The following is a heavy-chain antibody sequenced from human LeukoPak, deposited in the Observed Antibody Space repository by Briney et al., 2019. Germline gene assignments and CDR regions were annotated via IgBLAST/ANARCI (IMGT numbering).Heavy chain of an antibody. CDR3: MGYYGSGTYYSGDYYCGMDV. J-gene: IGHJ6*02. Sequence: EGSLRLSCAASGFTFSDSAMHWVRQASGKGLEWVGHIRTKANSYATTYAASVKGRFTISRDDAKNTAYLQMISLKAEDTAVYYCMGYYGSGTYYSGDYYCGMDVWGQGTTVTVSS. D-gene: IGHD3-10*01. CDR2: IRTKANSYAT. V-gene: IGHV3-73*01. CDR1: GFTFSDSA.